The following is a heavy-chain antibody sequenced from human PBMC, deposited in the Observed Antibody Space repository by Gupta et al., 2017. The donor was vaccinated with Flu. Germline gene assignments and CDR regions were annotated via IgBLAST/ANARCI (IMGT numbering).Heavy chain of an antibody. CDR1: GLTFSAYA. J-gene: IGHJ4*02. CDR2: IDAAGDRT. CDR3: AKDRSGNPAIDY. V-gene: IGHV3-23*01. Sequence: EVQLLESGGGLVQPGGSLRPSCAVSGLTFSAYAMNWVRQAPGKGLEWVSSIDAAGDRTYYADSVMGRFTISRDNSKNTLYLQMTSLRGDDTALYYCAKDRSGNPAIDYWGQGTLVTVSA. D-gene: IGHD6-13*01.